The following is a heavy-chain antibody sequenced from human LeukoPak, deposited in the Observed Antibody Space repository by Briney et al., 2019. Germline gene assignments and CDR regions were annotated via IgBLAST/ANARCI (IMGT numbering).Heavy chain of an antibody. CDR1: GLTASSNY. CDR3: ARESKTSGSPHNDV. CDR2: IWHDGTND. J-gene: IGHJ3*01. Sequence: GGSLRLSCAASGLTASSNYMSWVRPAQGKGLERVEVIWHDGTNDNYAAPVKCRFIISRDNYRNTVFLQIHDLRVEDTAVYYCARESKTSGSPHNDVWGQGTMVTVSS. D-gene: IGHD1-26*01. V-gene: IGHV3-33*08.